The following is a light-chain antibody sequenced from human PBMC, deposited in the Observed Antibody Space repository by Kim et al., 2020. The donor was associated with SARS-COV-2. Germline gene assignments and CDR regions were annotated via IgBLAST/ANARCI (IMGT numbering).Light chain of an antibody. V-gene: IGLV1-44*01. Sequence: SVLTQPPSASGAPGQRVTISCSGSSSNIGTNAVNWYQQFPGTAPKLVIFENNERPSGVPDRFSGSTSGTSASLAISGLQSEDEADYYCATWDDDLSVWMFGGGTKLTVL. J-gene: IGLJ3*02. CDR1: SSNIGTNA. CDR2: ENN. CDR3: ATWDDDLSVWM.